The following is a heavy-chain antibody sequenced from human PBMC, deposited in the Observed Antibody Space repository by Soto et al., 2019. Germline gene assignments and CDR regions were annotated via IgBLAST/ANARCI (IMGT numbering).Heavy chain of an antibody. D-gene: IGHD3-9*01. CDR3: ARQGDLDWLWFDP. J-gene: IGHJ5*02. CDR2: INHSGST. CDR1: GGSFSGYY. Sequence: SETLSLTCAVHGGSFSGYYWSWIRQPPGKGLEWIGEINHSGSTNYNPSLKSRVTISVDTSKNQFSLKLTSVTAADTAVYYCARQGDLDWLWFDPWGQGTLVTVSS. V-gene: IGHV4-34*01.